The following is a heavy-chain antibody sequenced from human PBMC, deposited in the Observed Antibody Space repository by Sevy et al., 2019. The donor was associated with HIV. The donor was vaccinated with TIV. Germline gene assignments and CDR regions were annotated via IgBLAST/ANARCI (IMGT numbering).Heavy chain of an antibody. CDR3: ASEKEQLVLWPYYGMDV. CDR2: ISNSSSYI. Sequence: GGSLRLSCAASGLRFSNYNMNWVRQAPGQGMEWVACISNSSSYIYYVDSVKGRFTISRDNAKNSLYLQMNSLRAEDTAVYYCASEKEQLVLWPYYGMDVWGQGTTVTVSS. J-gene: IGHJ6*02. CDR1: GLRFSNYN. V-gene: IGHV3-21*01. D-gene: IGHD6-13*01.